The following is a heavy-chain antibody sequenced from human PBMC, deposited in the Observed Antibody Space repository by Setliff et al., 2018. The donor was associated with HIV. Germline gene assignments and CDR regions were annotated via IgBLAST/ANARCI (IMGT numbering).Heavy chain of an antibody. CDR3: ARHRDGGTYPLDY. CDR1: GGSISSRSYY. V-gene: IGHV4-39*01. J-gene: IGHJ4*02. CDR2: IYYYSGNNN. Sequence: SETLSLTCTVSGGSISSRSYYWGWIRQPPGKGLGWIGYIYYYSGNNNYYNPSLKSRVTISVDTSKNQFSLKLSSVTAADTAVYYCARHRDGGTYPLDYWGQGTLVTVSS. D-gene: IGHD1-26*01.